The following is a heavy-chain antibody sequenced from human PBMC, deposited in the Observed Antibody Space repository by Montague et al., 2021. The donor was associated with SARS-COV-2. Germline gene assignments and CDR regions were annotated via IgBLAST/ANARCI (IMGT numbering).Heavy chain of an antibody. V-gene: IGHV3-30*04. D-gene: IGHD1-26*01. Sequence: LSLSFSASGFTFSSYAMHWVRQAPGKGLEWVAVISYDGSNKYYADSVKGRFTISRDNSKNTLYLQMNSLRAEDTAVYYCARTNSGSYSGAFDIWGQGTMVTVSS. CDR1: GFTFSSYA. CDR3: ARTNSGSYSGAFDI. J-gene: IGHJ3*02. CDR2: ISYDGSNK.